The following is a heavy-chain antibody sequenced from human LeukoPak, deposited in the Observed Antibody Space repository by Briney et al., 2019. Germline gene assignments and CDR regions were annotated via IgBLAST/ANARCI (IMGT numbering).Heavy chain of an antibody. CDR1: GGSISSSSYY. V-gene: IGHV4-39*01. CDR2: MYYSGST. J-gene: IGHJ5*02. CDR3: ARLGGFVLRYSNWFDP. D-gene: IGHD3-9*01. Sequence: SETLSLTCTVSGGSISSSSYYWGWIRQPPGKGLEWIGSMYYSGSTYYNPSLKSRVTISVDTSKNQFSLKLRSVTAADTAVYYCARLGGFVLRYSNWFDPWGQGTLVTVSS.